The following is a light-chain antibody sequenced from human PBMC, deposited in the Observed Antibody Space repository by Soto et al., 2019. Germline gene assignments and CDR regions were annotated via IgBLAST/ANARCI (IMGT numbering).Light chain of an antibody. J-gene: IGKJ2*01. Sequence: EIVLTQSPGTLSLSPGERATLSCRASQSVSSSYLAWYQQKPGQAPRLLIYGASSTTTGIPDRFSGSGSGTDFTRIISRLEAEYFAVYYCQQYGRSPPYTFGQGTKLEIK. CDR2: GAS. CDR3: QQYGRSPPYT. V-gene: IGKV3-20*01. CDR1: QSVSSSY.